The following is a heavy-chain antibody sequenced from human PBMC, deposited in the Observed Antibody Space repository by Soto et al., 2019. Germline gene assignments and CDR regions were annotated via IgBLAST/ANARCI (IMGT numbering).Heavy chain of an antibody. CDR3: ARGLTGTTFDY. V-gene: IGHV4-59*01. Sequence: PEETLSLTCTVSGGSISSYYWSWIRQPPGKGLEWIGYIYYSGSTNYNPSLKSRVTISVDTSKNQFSLKLSSVTAADTAVYYCARGLTGTTFDYWGQGTLVTVSS. J-gene: IGHJ4*02. CDR2: IYYSGST. CDR1: GGSISSYY. D-gene: IGHD1-7*01.